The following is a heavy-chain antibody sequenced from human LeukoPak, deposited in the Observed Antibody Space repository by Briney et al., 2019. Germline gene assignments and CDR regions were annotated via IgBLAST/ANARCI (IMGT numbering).Heavy chain of an antibody. CDR2: INHSGST. CDR1: GGSTSSYY. V-gene: IGHV4-34*01. CDR3: ARVPFISPFDY. Sequence: SETLSLTCTVSGGSTSSYYWSWIRQPPGKGLEWIGEINHSGSTNYNPSLKSRVTISVDTSKNQFSLKLSSVTAADTAVYYCARVPFISPFDYWGQGTLVTVSS. D-gene: IGHD3-16*01. J-gene: IGHJ4*02.